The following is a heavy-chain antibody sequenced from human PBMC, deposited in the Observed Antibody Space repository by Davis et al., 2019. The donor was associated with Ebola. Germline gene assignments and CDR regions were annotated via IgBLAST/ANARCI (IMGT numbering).Heavy chain of an antibody. CDR3: TSGNNWNDDY. CDR2: ISGSGGST. J-gene: IGHJ4*02. D-gene: IGHD1-20*01. Sequence: GESLKISCAASGFTFSSYAMSWVRQAPGKGLEWVSAISGSGGSTYYADSVKGRFTISRDNSKNTLYLQMNSLRAEDTAVYYCTSGNNWNDDYWGQGTLVTVSS. V-gene: IGHV3-23*01. CDR1: GFTFSSYA.